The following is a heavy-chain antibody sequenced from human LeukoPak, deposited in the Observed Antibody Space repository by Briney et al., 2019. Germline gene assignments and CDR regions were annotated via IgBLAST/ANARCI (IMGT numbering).Heavy chain of an antibody. CDR2: INPNSGGA. D-gene: IGHD2-15*01. CDR3: ARGSTSEDSLMLDY. Sequence: ASVKVSCKASGYTFTGYYMHWVRQAPGQGLEWMGWINPNSGGANYAQKFQGRVTMTRDTSISTAYMELSRLRSDDTAVYYCARGSTSEDSLMLDYWGQGTLVTVSS. J-gene: IGHJ4*02. V-gene: IGHV1-2*02. CDR1: GYTFTGYY.